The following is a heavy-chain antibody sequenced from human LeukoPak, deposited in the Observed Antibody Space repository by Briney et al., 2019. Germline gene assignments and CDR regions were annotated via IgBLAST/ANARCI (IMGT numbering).Heavy chain of an antibody. CDR3: AKDHGTAVAGFYY. CDR1: GFSLSTYG. Sequence: GASLRLSCAASGFSLSTYGVSWVRQPPGKGLEWVPGITGTGGSTYYADSVKGRFTVSRDTSKNTLYLQMNSLRAEDTAIYYCAKDHGTAVAGFYYWGQGTLVTVSS. J-gene: IGHJ4*02. V-gene: IGHV3-23*01. D-gene: IGHD6-19*01. CDR2: ITGTGGST.